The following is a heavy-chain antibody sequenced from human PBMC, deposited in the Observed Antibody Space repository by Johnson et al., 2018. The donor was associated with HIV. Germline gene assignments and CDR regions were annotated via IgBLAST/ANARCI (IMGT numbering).Heavy chain of an antibody. Sequence: QVQLVESGGGVVQPGGSLRLSCAASGFTFSSYGMHWVRQAPGKGLAWVAVISYDGSNKYYADSVKGRFHISRDNSKNTLYLQRNSLRAQDTAVYYCAKEGLRSSLRSGDAFDIGGHGTLVTVSS. D-gene: IGHD6-6*01. V-gene: IGHV3-30*18. CDR1: GFTFSSYG. J-gene: IGHJ3*02. CDR3: AKEGLRSSLRSGDAFDI. CDR2: ISYDGSNK.